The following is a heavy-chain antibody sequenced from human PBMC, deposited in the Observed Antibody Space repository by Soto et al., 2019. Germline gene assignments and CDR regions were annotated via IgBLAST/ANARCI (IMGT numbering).Heavy chain of an antibody. CDR1: GDTFSRYA. CDR2: IIPLFGKA. V-gene: IGHV1-69*01. D-gene: IGHD1-26*01. J-gene: IGHJ4*02. Sequence: QVQLVQSGAEEKKPGSSVKVSCKASGDTFSRYAITWVRQAPGQGLEWMGGIIPLFGKANYAQKFQGRVTFTADESTSTAYMELSSLRSADTAIYYCARLGSRLGADFDYWGQGTLVAISA. CDR3: ARLGSRLGADFDY.